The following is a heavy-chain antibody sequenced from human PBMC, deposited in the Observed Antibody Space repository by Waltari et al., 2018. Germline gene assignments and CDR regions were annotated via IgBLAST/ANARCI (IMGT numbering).Heavy chain of an antibody. D-gene: IGHD3-3*01. V-gene: IGHV4-30-2*06. J-gene: IGHJ3*02. CDR1: GDSITSGAYC. Sequence: QLQLQESGSRLVKPSQTLSLTCAVSGDSITSGAYCWTWIRQSPGRAMEWIGYISPSGNTYYNPPLHSRVTISLDTSKNQFSLSLTSVTAADSAVYYCARAFWSGYNPQPFDMWGQGTTVSVSS. CDR2: ISPSGNT. CDR3: ARAFWSGYNPQPFDM.